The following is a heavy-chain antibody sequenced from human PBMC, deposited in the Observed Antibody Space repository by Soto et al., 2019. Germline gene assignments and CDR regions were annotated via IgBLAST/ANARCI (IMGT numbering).Heavy chain of an antibody. CDR2: IIPIFGTP. Sequence: SVKVSCKASGGTFGNHAISWVRQAPGQGLEWMGGIIPIFGTPNYAQKFQDRVTITTADSTTTVYMELNSLTSDDTAVYYCARDATAVAGPYNWFDPWGQGTLVTVSS. D-gene: IGHD6-19*01. V-gene: IGHV1-69*05. J-gene: IGHJ5*02. CDR1: GGTFGNHA. CDR3: ARDATAVAGPYNWFDP.